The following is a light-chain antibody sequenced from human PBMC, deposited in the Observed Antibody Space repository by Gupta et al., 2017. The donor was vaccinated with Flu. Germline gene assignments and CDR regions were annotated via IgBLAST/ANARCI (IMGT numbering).Light chain of an antibody. CDR1: QSIRTY. J-gene: IGKJ1*01. CDR3: QQSYSIQT. CDR2: GAS. Sequence: DIQMTQSPSSLPASVGDRVTITCRASQSIRTYLNWYQQKPGKAPKLLIFGASSLHTGVPSRFSGSGSGTDFTLTISSLQPEDFATYYCQQSYSIQTFGHGTTVTI. V-gene: IGKV1-39*01.